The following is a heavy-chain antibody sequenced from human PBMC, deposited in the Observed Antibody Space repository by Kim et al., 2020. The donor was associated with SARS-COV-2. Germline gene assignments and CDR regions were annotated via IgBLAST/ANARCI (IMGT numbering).Heavy chain of an antibody. J-gene: IGHJ6*02. CDR1: GFTFSSYG. CDR3: AKAYGDYVADTPGGRYYYYYYGMDV. Sequence: GGSLRLSCAASGFTFSSYGMHWVRQAPGKGLEWVAVISYDGSNKYYADSVKGRFTISRDNSKNTLYLQMNSLRAEDTAVYYCAKAYGDYVADTPGGRYYYYYYGMDVWGQGTTVTVSS. D-gene: IGHD4-17*01. V-gene: IGHV3-30*18. CDR2: ISYDGSNK.